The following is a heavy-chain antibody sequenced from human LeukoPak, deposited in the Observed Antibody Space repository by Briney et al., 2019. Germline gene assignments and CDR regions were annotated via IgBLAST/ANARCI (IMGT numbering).Heavy chain of an antibody. CDR1: GFTFSSYA. J-gene: IGHJ4*02. CDR2: ISNDGSNK. Sequence: GGSLRLSCAASGFTFSSYAMHWVRQAPGKGLEWVAIISNDGSNKHYADSVKGRFTISRDNGKNTLYLQMNSLRVEDTAVYYCAREASVLASIPYDYWGQGTLVTVSS. CDR3: AREASVLASIPYDY. V-gene: IGHV3-30-3*01. D-gene: IGHD5-24*01.